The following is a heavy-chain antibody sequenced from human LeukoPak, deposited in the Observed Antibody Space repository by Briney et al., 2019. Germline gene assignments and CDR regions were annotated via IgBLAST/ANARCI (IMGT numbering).Heavy chain of an antibody. D-gene: IGHD5-12*01. V-gene: IGHV4-39*01. CDR3: VSLSGPSRV. CDR2: VYYSGST. J-gene: IGHJ4*02. CDR1: GSSISSSSYY. Sequence: KPSETLSLTCTVSGSSISSSSYYWGWIRQPPGKGLEWIGSVYYSGSTYYNPSLKSRVTISVDTSKNQFSLKLSSVTAADTAVYYCVSLSGPSRVWGQGTLVTVSS.